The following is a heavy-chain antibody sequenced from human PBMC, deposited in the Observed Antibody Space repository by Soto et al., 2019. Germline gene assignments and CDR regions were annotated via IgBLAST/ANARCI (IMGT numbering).Heavy chain of an antibody. Sequence: SETLSLTCTVSGGSISTYYWSWIRQPPGKGLEWIGYIYYDGSTSYNPSLRSRVTISVDTSKNQFSLILSSVTSADTAVYYCARDQLSSGLYVWFDPWGQVTLVTVSS. D-gene: IGHD6-25*01. CDR2: IYYDGST. CDR1: GGSISTYY. V-gene: IGHV4-59*01. J-gene: IGHJ5*02. CDR3: ARDQLSSGLYVWFDP.